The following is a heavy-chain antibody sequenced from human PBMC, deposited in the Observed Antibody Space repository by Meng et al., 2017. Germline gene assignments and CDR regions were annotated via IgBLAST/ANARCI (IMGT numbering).Heavy chain of an antibody. CDR2: IIPIFGTA. CDR1: EGTFSSYA. D-gene: IGHD5-18*01. V-gene: IGHV1-69*01. J-gene: IGHJ5*02. Sequence: VVLVRFGVEWMSAGSPGKSSCKAPEGTFSSYAISWVRQAPGQGLEWMGGIIPIFGTADYAKKFQGRVTITADESTSTAYMELSSLRSEDTAVYYCARGGYSYGLWFDPWGQGTLVTVSS. CDR3: ARGGYSYGLWFDP.